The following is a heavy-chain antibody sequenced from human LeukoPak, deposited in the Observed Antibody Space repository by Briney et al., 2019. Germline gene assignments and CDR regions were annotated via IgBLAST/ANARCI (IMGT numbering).Heavy chain of an antibody. D-gene: IGHD3-22*01. V-gene: IGHV4-34*01. CDR1: GGSFSGYY. CDR3: ARVGVITMIVNY. J-gene: IGHJ4*02. CDR2: INHSGST. Sequence: SETLSLTCAVYGGSFSGYYWSWIRQPPGKGLEWIGEINHSGSTNYNPSLRRRVTVSVGTSKNQFSLKLSSVTAGDTAVYYCARVGVITMIVNYWGQGTLVTVSS.